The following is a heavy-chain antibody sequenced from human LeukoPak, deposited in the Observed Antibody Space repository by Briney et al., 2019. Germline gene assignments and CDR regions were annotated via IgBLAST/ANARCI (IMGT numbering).Heavy chain of an antibody. V-gene: IGHV1-2*06. J-gene: IGHJ4*02. Sequence: ASVKVSCKASGYTFTGYYMHWVRQAPGQGLEWMGRINPNSGGTNYAQKFQGRVTMTRDTSISTPYMELSRLRSDDTAVYYCARGEYYYDSRFDYWGQGTLVTVSS. CDR1: GYTFTGYY. CDR3: ARGEYYYDSRFDY. CDR2: INPNSGGT. D-gene: IGHD3-22*01.